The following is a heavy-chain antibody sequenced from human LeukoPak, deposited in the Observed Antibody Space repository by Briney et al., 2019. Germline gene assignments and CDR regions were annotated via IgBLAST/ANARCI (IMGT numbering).Heavy chain of an antibody. CDR3: ARTTVTTRWFDP. J-gene: IGHJ5*02. Sequence: PGGSLSLSCAASGLTFSSQWMRWVRQAPGKGLEWVAYIKQEGSEKYYVDSVKGRFTISRDNAKHSLYVQMNSRRAEDTAVYYCARTTVTTRWFDPWGQRTLVTVSS. V-gene: IGHV3-7*01. CDR1: GLTFSSQW. D-gene: IGHD4-17*01. CDR2: IKQEGSEK.